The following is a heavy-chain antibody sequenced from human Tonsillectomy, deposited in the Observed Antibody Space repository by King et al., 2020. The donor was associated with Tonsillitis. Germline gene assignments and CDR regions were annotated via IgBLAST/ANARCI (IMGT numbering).Heavy chain of an antibody. CDR2: ISYDGSNK. J-gene: IGHJ6*02. Sequence: VQLVESGGGVVQPGRSLRLSCAASGFTFSDYGMHWVRQAPGKGLEWVAVISYDGSNKYYADSVKGRFTISRENSKNTLYLQMNSLRAEDTAVYYCAKVLVGATRDYSYYGMDVWGQGTTVTVSS. CDR1: GFTFSDYG. CDR3: AKVLVGATRDYSYYGMDV. D-gene: IGHD1-26*01. V-gene: IGHV3-30*18.